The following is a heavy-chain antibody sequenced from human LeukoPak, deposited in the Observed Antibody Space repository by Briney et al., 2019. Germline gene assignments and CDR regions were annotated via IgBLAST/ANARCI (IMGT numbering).Heavy chain of an antibody. V-gene: IGHV3-23*01. Sequence: GGSLKLSCAASGFTFSSYAMSWVRQAPGKGLEWVSAISGSGGSTYYADSVKGRFTISRDNSKNTLYLQMNSLRAEDTAVYYCAKDQWLVRGNFDYWGQGTLVTVSS. D-gene: IGHD6-19*01. CDR1: GFTFSSYA. CDR2: ISGSGGST. J-gene: IGHJ4*02. CDR3: AKDQWLVRGNFDY.